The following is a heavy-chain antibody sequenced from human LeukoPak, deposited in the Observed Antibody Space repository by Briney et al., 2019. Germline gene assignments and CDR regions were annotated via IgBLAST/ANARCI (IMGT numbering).Heavy chain of an antibody. CDR3: ARVHYGSGPIPYYYYYGMDV. V-gene: IGHV1-8*02. Sequence: ASVKVSCKASGYTFTSYGISWVRQAPGQGLEWMGWMNPNSGNTGYAQKFQGRVTMTRNTSISTAYMELSSLRSEDTAVYYCARVHYGSGPIPYYYYYGMDVWGQGTTVTVSS. D-gene: IGHD3-10*01. J-gene: IGHJ6*02. CDR2: MNPNSGNT. CDR1: GYTFTSYG.